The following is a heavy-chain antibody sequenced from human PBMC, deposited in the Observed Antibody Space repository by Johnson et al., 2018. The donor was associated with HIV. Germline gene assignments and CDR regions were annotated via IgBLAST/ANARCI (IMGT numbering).Heavy chain of an antibody. CDR3: ARAVCRGGRCYSHDAFDI. J-gene: IGHJ3*02. Sequence: VQLVESGGDWVQRGGSLKLSCAASGFTFSNYDIHWVRQATGKGLEWVSTMGTAGETYYAGSVKGRFTVSKENAKNSLYLQMNSLRAGDTALYYCARAVCRGGRCYSHDAFDIWGQGTMVTVSS. CDR1: GFTFSNYD. D-gene: IGHD2-15*01. CDR2: MGTAGET. V-gene: IGHV3-13*01.